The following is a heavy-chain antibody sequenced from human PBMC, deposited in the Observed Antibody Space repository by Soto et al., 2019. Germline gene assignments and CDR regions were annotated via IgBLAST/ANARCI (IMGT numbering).Heavy chain of an antibody. V-gene: IGHV4-30-4*01. D-gene: IGHD3-22*01. CDR3: ARAQNGYDSSGFLPAPFDI. CDR2: IYYSGST. J-gene: IGHJ3*02. CDR1: GGSISSGDYY. Sequence: QVQLQESGPGLVKPSQTLSLTCTVSGGSISSGDYYWSWIRQPPGKGLEWIGYIYYSGSTYYNPSLKSRVTISVDPSKNQFSLKLSSVTAADTAVYYWARAQNGYDSSGFLPAPFDIWGKGTMVTVSS.